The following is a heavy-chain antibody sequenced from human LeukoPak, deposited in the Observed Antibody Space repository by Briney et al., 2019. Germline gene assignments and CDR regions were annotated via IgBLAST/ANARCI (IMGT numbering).Heavy chain of an antibody. CDR3: ASPSANYYDSSGYYYSGAFDI. D-gene: IGHD3-22*01. CDR2: IYPGDSDT. Sequence: NVSCKTSGYTFTSYAMHWVRQMPGKGLEWMGIIYPGDSDTRYSPSFQGQVTISADKSISTAYLQWSSLKASDTAMYYCASPSANYYDSSGYYYSGAFDIWGQGTMVTVSS. CDR1: GYTFTSYA. V-gene: IGHV5-51*01. J-gene: IGHJ3*02.